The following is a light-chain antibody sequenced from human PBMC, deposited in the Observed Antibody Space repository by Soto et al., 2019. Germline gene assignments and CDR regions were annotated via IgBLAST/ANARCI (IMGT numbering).Light chain of an antibody. J-gene: IGKJ1*01. Sequence: DIQMTQSPSSLSASVGDRVTITCRASQSISSYLNWYQQKPGKAPKLLIYAASSLQSGVPSRFSGSGSGTDFTLTISSLQPEDFATYYCQQYDSFSVWTFGQGTKVEIK. CDR1: QSISSY. CDR2: AAS. V-gene: IGKV1-39*01. CDR3: QQYDSFSVWT.